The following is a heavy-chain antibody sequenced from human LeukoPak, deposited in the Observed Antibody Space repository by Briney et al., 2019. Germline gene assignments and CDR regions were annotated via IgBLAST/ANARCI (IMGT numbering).Heavy chain of an antibody. Sequence: GASVKVSCKASGGTFSSYAISWVRQAPGQGLEWMGRIIPILGIANYAQKFQGRVTITADKSTSTAYMELSSLRSEDTAVYYCARARGYCSGGSCYNWFDPWGQGTLVTVSS. CDR1: GGTFSSYA. V-gene: IGHV1-69*04. CDR2: IIPILGIA. D-gene: IGHD2-15*01. J-gene: IGHJ5*02. CDR3: ARARGYCSGGSCYNWFDP.